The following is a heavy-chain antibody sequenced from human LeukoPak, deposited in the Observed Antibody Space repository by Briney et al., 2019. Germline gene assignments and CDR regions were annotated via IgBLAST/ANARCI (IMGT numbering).Heavy chain of an antibody. V-gene: IGHV3-21*01. D-gene: IGHD3-10*01. CDR3: ARGDMVRGVIMDYYYGMDV. Sequence: KTGGSLRLSCAASGFTFSSYSMNWVRQAPGKGLEWVSSISSSSSYIYYADSVKGRFTISRDNAKNSLYLQMNSLRAEDTAVYYCARGDMVRGVIMDYYYGMDVWGQGTTVTVSS. CDR1: GFTFSSYS. J-gene: IGHJ6*02. CDR2: ISSSSSYI.